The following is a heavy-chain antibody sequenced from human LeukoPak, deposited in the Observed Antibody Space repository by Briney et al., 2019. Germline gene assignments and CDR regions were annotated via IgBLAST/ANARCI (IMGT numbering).Heavy chain of an antibody. CDR2: IGATGDT. CDR3: VLGAYWNDDKNAFHI. D-gene: IGHD1-1*01. CDR1: GLTFSSYD. Sequence: GGSLRLSCAASGLTFSSYDMHWVRQAPGKGLEWVSSIGATGDTYYTDSVRGRFTISRESAKKSFYLQVSSLTVDDTAIYFCVLGAYWNDDKNAFHIWGPGTMVTVSS. V-gene: IGHV3-13*01. J-gene: IGHJ3*02.